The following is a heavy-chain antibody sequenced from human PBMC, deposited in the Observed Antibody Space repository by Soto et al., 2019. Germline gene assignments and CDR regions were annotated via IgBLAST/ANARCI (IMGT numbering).Heavy chain of an antibody. D-gene: IGHD2-2*01. V-gene: IGHV4-39*01. CDR2: IYNSGRT. Sequence: QLQLQESGPGLVKPSETLSLTCTVSNAPAGSSTYTRGWIRQPPGKGLEWIGSIYNSGRTYYNPSLNSRVTVSVDTSKNQFSLKVTSVTAADTAVYYCARLHGYCISSSCHGHYAMDVWGQGTTVTVSS. CDR1: NAPAGSSTYT. CDR3: ARLHGYCISSSCHGHYAMDV. J-gene: IGHJ6*02.